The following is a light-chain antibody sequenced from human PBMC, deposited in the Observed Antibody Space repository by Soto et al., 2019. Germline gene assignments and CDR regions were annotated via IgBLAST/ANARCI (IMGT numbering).Light chain of an antibody. Sequence: EIVLTQSPGTLSLSPGERPTLSCRASQRVGSSYLAWYQHKHDQAPRXXIYGASGRATGTPDRFSGSVSGTDFSLTISRLEPEDCAVYDCQQYGNSPWTFGQGTKVDIK. CDR1: QRVGSSY. V-gene: IGKV3-20*01. CDR3: QQYGNSPWT. CDR2: GAS. J-gene: IGKJ1*01.